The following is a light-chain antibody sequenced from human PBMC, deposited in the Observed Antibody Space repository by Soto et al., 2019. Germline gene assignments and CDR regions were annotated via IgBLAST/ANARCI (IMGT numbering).Light chain of an antibody. V-gene: IGLV2-14*01. CDR3: SSYTSSSTPYV. CDR2: EVS. Sequence: QSALTQPASVSGSPGQSITISCTGTSSDVGGYNYVSWYQQHPGKAPKLMIYEVSNRPSGVSNLFSGSKSGNTASLNISGLQAEDEADYYCSSYTSSSTPYVFGTGTKVTVL. J-gene: IGLJ1*01. CDR1: SSDVGGYNY.